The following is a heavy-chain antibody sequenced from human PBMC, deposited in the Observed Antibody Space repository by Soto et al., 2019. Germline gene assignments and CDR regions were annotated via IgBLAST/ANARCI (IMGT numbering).Heavy chain of an antibody. V-gene: IGHV3-23*01. Sequence: EVQLLESGGGLVRPGGSLRLSCAASAFTFSNYAMNWVRQAPGKWLEWVSVISGSGGSASYADSVQGRFTISRDNSKNTLYLQMNSLRAEDTAIYYCVREDSAWDSRGSFDFWGRGTMVTVS. CDR1: AFTFSNYA. J-gene: IGHJ3*01. CDR3: VREDSAWDSRGSFDF. D-gene: IGHD6-19*01. CDR2: ISGSGGSA.